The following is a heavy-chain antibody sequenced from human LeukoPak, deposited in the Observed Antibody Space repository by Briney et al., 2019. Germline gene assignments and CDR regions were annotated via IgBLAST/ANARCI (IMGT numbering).Heavy chain of an antibody. CDR2: IYTGGST. CDR1: GGSMNSGGDY. D-gene: IGHD6-19*01. CDR3: ARGEPPQWLDY. J-gene: IGHJ4*02. V-gene: IGHV4-61*02. Sequence: PSETLSLTCTVSGGSMNSGGDYWTWIRQPAGKQLEWIGLIYTGGSTNYNPSLKSRVIISIDTSKNQFSLKLTSVTAADTAVYYCARGEPPQWLDYWGQGTLVTVSS.